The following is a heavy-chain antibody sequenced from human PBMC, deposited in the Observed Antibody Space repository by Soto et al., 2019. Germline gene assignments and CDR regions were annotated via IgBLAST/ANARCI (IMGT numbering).Heavy chain of an antibody. Sequence: ASVKASCKASGYTFTSYAMHWVRQAPGQRLEWMGWINAGNGNTKYSQKFQGRVTITRDTSASTAYMELSSLRSEDTAVYYCARDRVRSIAAAGCFDYWGQGTLVTVSS. D-gene: IGHD6-13*01. CDR1: GYTFTSYA. CDR3: ARDRVRSIAAAGCFDY. J-gene: IGHJ4*02. CDR2: INAGNGNT. V-gene: IGHV1-3*01.